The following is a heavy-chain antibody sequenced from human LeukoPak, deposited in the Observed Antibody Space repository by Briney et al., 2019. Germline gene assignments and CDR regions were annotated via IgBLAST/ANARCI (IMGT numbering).Heavy chain of an antibody. CDR3: ARDFSQYYYGSGSYSHAFDI. Sequence: PSETLSLTCAVSGGSISSGGYSWSWIRQPPGKGLEWIGYIYHSGSTYYNPSLKSRVTISVDTSKNQFSLKLSSVTAADTAVYYCARDFSQYYYGSGSYSHAFDIWGQGTMVTVSS. D-gene: IGHD3-10*01. CDR1: GGSISSGGYS. CDR2: IYHSGST. J-gene: IGHJ3*02. V-gene: IGHV4-30-2*05.